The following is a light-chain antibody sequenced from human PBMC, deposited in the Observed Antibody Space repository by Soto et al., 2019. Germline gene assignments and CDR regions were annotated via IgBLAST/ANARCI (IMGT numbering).Light chain of an antibody. CDR3: QEGHNWPPLN. Sequence: EIVLTQSPATLSLSPGDSATLSCRASQSVSIYLDWFQQKPGQAPRLLIYDASNRATGIPARFSGSGSGTHFTLTISSQGPDDFAVYYCQEGHNWPPLNFGGGTKVEIK. V-gene: IGKV3-11*01. J-gene: IGKJ4*01. CDR2: DAS. CDR1: QSVSIY.